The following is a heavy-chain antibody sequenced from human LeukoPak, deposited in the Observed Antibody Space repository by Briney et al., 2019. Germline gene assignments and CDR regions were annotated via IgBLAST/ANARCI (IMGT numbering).Heavy chain of an antibody. D-gene: IGHD3-3*01. CDR1: GGSISTYY. J-gene: IGHJ4*02. CDR3: ARRSVPLLDS. CDR2: IYYSGST. Sequence: KPSETLSLTCTVSGGSISTYYWSWIRQPPGKGLVWIGCIYYSGSTNYNPSLKSRVTISVDTSKNQFSLKLSSVTAADTALYYCARRSVPLLDSWGQGTLVTVSS. V-gene: IGHV4-59*01.